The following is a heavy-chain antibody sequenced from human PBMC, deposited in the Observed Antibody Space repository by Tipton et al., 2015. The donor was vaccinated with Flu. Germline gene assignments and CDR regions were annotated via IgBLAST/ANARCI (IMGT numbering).Heavy chain of an antibody. CDR3: ARTGDHEAFDI. CDR1: GYTFTGYY. Sequence: QLVQSGAEVKKPGASVKVSCKASGYTFTGYYMHWVRQAPGQGLEWMGWISGYNGYTNYAQKFQGRVTMTTDTSTSTAYMELRSLRSDDTAVYYCARTGDHEAFDIWGQGTMVTVSS. V-gene: IGHV1-18*04. J-gene: IGHJ3*02. D-gene: IGHD4-17*01. CDR2: ISGYNGYT.